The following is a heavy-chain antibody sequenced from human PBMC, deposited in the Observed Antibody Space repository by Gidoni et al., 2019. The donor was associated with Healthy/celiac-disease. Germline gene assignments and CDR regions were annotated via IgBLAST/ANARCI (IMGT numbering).Heavy chain of an antibody. J-gene: IGHJ4*02. CDR1: GFPFSSYA. D-gene: IGHD3-22*01. Sequence: EVQLLESGGGLVQPGGSLRLSCAASGFPFSSYAMSWVRQAPGKGLEWVSAISGSGGSTYYADSVEGRFTISRDNSKNTLYLQMNSLRAEDTAVYYCAKDQDYYDSSGEGYFDYWGQGTLVTVSS. V-gene: IGHV3-23*01. CDR3: AKDQDYYDSSGEGYFDY. CDR2: ISGSGGST.